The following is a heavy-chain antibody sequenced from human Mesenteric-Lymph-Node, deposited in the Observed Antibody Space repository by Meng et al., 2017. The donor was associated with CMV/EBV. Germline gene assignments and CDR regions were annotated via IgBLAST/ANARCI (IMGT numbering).Heavy chain of an antibody. CDR2: TYYRSKCYN. V-gene: IGHV6-1*01. Sequence: QTPSLTGAISGDSVSSTSAAWNWIRQSPSSGLEWLGRTYYRSKCYNDYAVSVKSRITINPDTSKNQFSLQLNSVTPEETAVYYCARGLRFLEWLDPSDAFDIWGQGTMVTVSS. CDR1: GDSVSSTSAA. CDR3: ARGLRFLEWLDPSDAFDI. D-gene: IGHD3-3*01. J-gene: IGHJ3*02.